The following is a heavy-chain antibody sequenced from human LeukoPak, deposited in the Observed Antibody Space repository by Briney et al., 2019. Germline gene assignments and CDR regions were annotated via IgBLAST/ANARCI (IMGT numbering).Heavy chain of an antibody. V-gene: IGHV1-2*02. D-gene: IGHD3-10*01. CDR3: AIFPTMVRGVILYY. CDR1: GYTFTGYY. Sequence: ASVKVSCKASGYTFTGYYMHWVRQAPGQGLEWMGWINPNSGGTNYAQKFQGRVTMTRDTSTSTVYMELSSLRSEDTAVYYCAIFPTMVRGVILYYWGQGTLVTVSS. J-gene: IGHJ4*02. CDR2: INPNSGGT.